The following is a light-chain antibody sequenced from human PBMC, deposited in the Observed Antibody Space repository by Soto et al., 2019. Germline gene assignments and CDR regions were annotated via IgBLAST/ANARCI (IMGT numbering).Light chain of an antibody. CDR2: DVT. Sequence: QSVLTQSPSASGSPGQSVTISCTGTSSDIGGYNSVSWYQQHPGKAPKVMIYDVTKRPSGVPDRFSGSKSGNTASLTVSALQPEDEADYYCSSYTDRKTLVFGTGTKVTLL. CDR1: SSDIGGYNS. CDR3: SSYTDRKTLV. J-gene: IGLJ1*01. V-gene: IGLV2-8*01.